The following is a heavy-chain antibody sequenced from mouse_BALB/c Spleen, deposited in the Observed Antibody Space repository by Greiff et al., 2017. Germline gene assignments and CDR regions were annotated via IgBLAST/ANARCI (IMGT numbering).Heavy chain of an antibody. CDR2: INPYNDGT. Sequence: EVKLQESGPELVKPGASVKMSCKASGYTFTSYVMHWVKQKPGQGLEWIGYINPYNDGTKYNEKFKGKATLTSDKSSSTAYMELSSLTSEDSAVYYCARSYDGYPYYYAMDYWGQGTSVTVSS. CDR3: ARSYDGYPYYYAMDY. V-gene: IGHV1-14*01. D-gene: IGHD2-3*01. J-gene: IGHJ4*01. CDR1: GYTFTSYV.